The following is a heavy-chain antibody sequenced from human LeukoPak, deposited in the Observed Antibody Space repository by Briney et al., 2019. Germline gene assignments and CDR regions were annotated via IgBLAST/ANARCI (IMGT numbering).Heavy chain of an antibody. CDR3: ARLGRIAVAGTNYYYGMDV. J-gene: IGHJ6*02. D-gene: IGHD6-19*01. CDR2: IYYSGST. CDR1: GGSISSYH. Sequence: SETLSLTCTVSGGSISSYHWSWIRQPPGKGLEWIGYIYYSGSTNYNPSLKSRVTISVDTSKNQFSLKLSSVTAADTAVYYCARLGRIAVAGTNYYYGMDVWGQGTTVTVSS. V-gene: IGHV4-59*08.